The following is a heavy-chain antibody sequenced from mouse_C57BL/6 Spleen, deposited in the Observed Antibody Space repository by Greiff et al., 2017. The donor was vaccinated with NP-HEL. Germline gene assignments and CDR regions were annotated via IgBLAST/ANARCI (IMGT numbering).Heavy chain of an antibody. CDR1: GYTFTSYW. J-gene: IGHJ3*01. Sequence: QVQLQQSGAELVMPGASVKLSCKASGYTFTSYWMHWVKQRPGQGLEWIGEIDPSDSYTNYNQKFKGKSTLTVDKSSSTAYMQLSSLTSEDSAVYYGARRDYGSSYEAWFAYWGQGTLVTVSA. CDR2: IDPSDSYT. D-gene: IGHD1-1*01. CDR3: ARRDYGSSYEAWFAY. V-gene: IGHV1-69*01.